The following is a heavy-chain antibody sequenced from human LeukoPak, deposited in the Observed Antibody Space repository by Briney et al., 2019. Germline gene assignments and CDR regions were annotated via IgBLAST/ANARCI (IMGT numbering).Heavy chain of an antibody. D-gene: IGHD2-15*01. CDR2: INPNSGGT. CDR1: GYTFTGYY. Sequence: ASVKVSCKASGYTFTGYYMHWVRQAPGQGLEWMGWINPNSGGTNYAQKLQGRVTMTRDTSISTAYMEQSRLRSDDTAVYYCARDFSPHCSGGSCYLDWFDPWGQGTLVTVSS. J-gene: IGHJ5*02. CDR3: ARDFSPHCSGGSCYLDWFDP. V-gene: IGHV1-2*02.